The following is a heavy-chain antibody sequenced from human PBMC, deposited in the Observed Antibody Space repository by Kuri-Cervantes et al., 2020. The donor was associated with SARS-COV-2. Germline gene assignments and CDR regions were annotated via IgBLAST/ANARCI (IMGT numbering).Heavy chain of an antibody. CDR3: ARDWGGNYYGSGSYYDLDYGMDV. CDR2: INPDGSYT. CDR1: GFTFSGHW. V-gene: IGHV3-74*01. D-gene: IGHD3-10*01. J-gene: IGHJ6*02. Sequence: GGSLRLSCAASGFTFSGHWIHWVRQALGKGLVWVSRINPDGSYTNNADSVKGRFTLSRDNAKNSLYLQMNSLRAEDTAVYYCARDWGGNYYGSGSYYDLDYGMDVWGQGTTVTVSS.